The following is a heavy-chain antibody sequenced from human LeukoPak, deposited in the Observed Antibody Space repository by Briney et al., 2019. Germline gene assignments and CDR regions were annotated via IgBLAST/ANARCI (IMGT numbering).Heavy chain of an antibody. D-gene: IGHD6-6*01. CDR2: GYYSGST. CDR1: GGAISVYY. Sequence: PSETLSLTCTVSGGAISVYYWSWIRQPPGKGLEWIGYGYYSGSTNYNPSLKSRVTISVDTSKNQFSMKLSSVTAADTAVYYCTRRGGSSSSDWFDPWGQGTLVIVSS. V-gene: IGHV4-59*08. CDR3: TRRGGSSSSDWFDP. J-gene: IGHJ5*02.